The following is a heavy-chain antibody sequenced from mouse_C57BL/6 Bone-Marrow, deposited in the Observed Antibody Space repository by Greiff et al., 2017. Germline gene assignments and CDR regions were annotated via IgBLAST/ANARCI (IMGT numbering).Heavy chain of an antibody. J-gene: IGHJ3*01. CDR3: ARGDYDPWCAY. D-gene: IGHD2-4*01. Sequence: QVQLQQPGAELVRPGSSVKLSCKASGYTFTSYWMHWVKQRPIQGLEWIGNIDPSDSETHYNQKFKDKATLTVDKSSSTAYMQLSSLTSEDSAVYYCARGDYDPWCAYWGQGTLVTVSA. CDR1: GYTFTSYW. CDR2: IDPSDSET. V-gene: IGHV1-52*01.